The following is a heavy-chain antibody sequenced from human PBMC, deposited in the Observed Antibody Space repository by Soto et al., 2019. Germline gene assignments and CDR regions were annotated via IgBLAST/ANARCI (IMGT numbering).Heavy chain of an antibody. CDR1: GFTFSSYA. V-gene: IGHV3-30-3*01. Sequence: GGSLRLSCAASGFTFSSYAMHWVHQAPGKGLEWVAVISYDGSNKYYADSVKGRFTISRDNSKNTLYLQMNSLRAEDTAVYYCARASYYGSGSPEYYYGMDVWGQGTTVTVSS. D-gene: IGHD3-10*01. CDR2: ISYDGSNK. J-gene: IGHJ6*02. CDR3: ARASYYGSGSPEYYYGMDV.